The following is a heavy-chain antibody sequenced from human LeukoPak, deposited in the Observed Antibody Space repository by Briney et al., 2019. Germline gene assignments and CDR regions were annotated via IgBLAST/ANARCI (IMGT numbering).Heavy chain of an antibody. Sequence: ASVKVSCKVSGYTLTELSMHWVRQAPGKGLEWMGGFDPEDGETIYAQKFQGRVTMTEDTSTDTAYMELSSLRSEDTAVYYCATELGMVGATLVYAFDIWGQGTMVTVSS. CDR3: ATELGMVGATLVYAFDI. CDR1: GYTLTELS. V-gene: IGHV1-24*01. J-gene: IGHJ3*02. D-gene: IGHD1-26*01. CDR2: FDPEDGET.